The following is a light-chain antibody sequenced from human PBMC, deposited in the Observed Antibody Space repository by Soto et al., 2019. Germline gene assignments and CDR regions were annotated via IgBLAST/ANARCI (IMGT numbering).Light chain of an antibody. CDR3: CSYAGSSTYV. Sequence: QSVLTQSASVSGSPGQSITISCTGTSSVVGSYNLVSWYQQHPGKAPKLMIYEGSKRPSGVSNRFSGSKSGNTASLTISGLQAEDEADSYCCSYAGSSTYVFGTGTKVTVL. CDR2: EGS. J-gene: IGLJ1*01. V-gene: IGLV2-23*01. CDR1: SSVVGSYNL.